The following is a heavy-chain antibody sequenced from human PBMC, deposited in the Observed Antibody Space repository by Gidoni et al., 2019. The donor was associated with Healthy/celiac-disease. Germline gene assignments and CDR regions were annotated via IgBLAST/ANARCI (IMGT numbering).Heavy chain of an antibody. D-gene: IGHD4-17*01. V-gene: IGHV4-34*01. J-gene: IGHJ5*02. CDR3: ARGFHHAYGDYVGPGRWFDP. CDR2: INHSGST. Sequence: QVQLQQWGAGLLKPSEPLSLTCAVYGGSFSAYYWSWIRQPPGKGLEWIGEINHSGSTIYTSSLKSRVSISEDTSKNQFSLNLRSVTAADTAMYYCARGFHHAYGDYVGPGRWFDPWGQGTLVTVSS. CDR1: GGSFSAYY.